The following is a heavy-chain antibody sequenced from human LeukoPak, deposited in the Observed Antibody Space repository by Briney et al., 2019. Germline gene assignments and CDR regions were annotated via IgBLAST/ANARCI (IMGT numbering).Heavy chain of an antibody. CDR1: GYTLTELS. CDR2: FDLEDGET. CDR3: ATDLSGPAASFFRGPADY. J-gene: IGHJ4*02. Sequence: ASVKVSCKVSGYTLTELSMHWVRQAPGKGLEWMGGFDLEDGETIYAQKFQGRVTMTEDTSTDTAYMELSSLRSEDTAVYYCATDLSGPAASFFRGPADYWGQGTLVTVSS. V-gene: IGHV1-24*01. D-gene: IGHD2-2*01.